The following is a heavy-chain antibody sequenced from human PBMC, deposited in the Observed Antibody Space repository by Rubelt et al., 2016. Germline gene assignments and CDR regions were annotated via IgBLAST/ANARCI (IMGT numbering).Heavy chain of an antibody. Sequence: QVQLQESGPGLVKPSETLSLTCTVSGGSISSYYWSWIRQPPGKGLEWIGYIYYSGSTNYNPALQSRVTISVDTSKNQFSLKLSSVTAADTAVYYCARGDYGDYGRYAFDIWGQGTMVTVSS. CDR2: IYYSGST. D-gene: IGHD4-17*01. CDR1: GGSISSYY. J-gene: IGHJ3*02. CDR3: ARGDYGDYGRYAFDI. V-gene: IGHV4-59*12.